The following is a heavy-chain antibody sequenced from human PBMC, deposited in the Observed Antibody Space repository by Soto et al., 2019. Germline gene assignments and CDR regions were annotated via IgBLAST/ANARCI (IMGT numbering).Heavy chain of an antibody. CDR3: ARCGEPYLSDGMDV. Sequence: QVQLVQSGAEVKKPGSSVKVSCKASGVTFSSYAISWVRQAPGHGLEWMGGIIPIYGTANYAQTFQGRVTITEDESTSTGYMELSNLRSEDTAVYYCARCGEPYLSDGMDVWGQETTVTFSS. D-gene: IGHD1-26*01. V-gene: IGHV1-69*12. CDR2: IIPIYGTA. J-gene: IGHJ6*02. CDR1: GVTFSSYA.